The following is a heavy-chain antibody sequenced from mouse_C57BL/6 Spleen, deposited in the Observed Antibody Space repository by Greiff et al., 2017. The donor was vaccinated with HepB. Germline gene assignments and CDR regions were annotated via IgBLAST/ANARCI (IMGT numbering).Heavy chain of an antibody. CDR3: TRIYYDYDGFDY. J-gene: IGHJ2*01. CDR1: GFNIKDYY. V-gene: IGHV14-1*01. CDR2: IDPEDGDT. Sequence: VQLQQSGAELVRPGASVKLSCTASGFNIKDYYMHWVKQRPEQGLEWIGRIDPEDGDTVYAPKFQGKATMTADTSSNTAYLQLSSLTSEDTAVYYCTRIYYDYDGFDYWGQGTTLTVSS. D-gene: IGHD2-4*01.